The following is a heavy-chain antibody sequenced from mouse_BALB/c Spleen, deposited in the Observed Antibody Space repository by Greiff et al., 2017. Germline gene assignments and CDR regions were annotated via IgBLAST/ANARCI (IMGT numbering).Heavy chain of an antibody. Sequence: VQLKESGGGLVQPGGSRKLSCAASGFTFSSFGMHWVRQAPEKGLEWVAYISSGSSTIYYADTVKGRFTISRDNPKNTLFLQMTSLRSEDTAMYYCARTSYGNYGYAMDYWGQGTSVTVSS. CDR3: ARTSYGNYGYAMDY. D-gene: IGHD2-1*01. V-gene: IGHV5-17*02. J-gene: IGHJ4*01. CDR2: ISSGSSTI. CDR1: GFTFSSFG.